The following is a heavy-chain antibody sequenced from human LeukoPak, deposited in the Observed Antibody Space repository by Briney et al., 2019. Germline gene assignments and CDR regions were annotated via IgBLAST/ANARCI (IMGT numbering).Heavy chain of an antibody. V-gene: IGHV3-20*04. CDR1: GFTFDDYG. CDR3: ARVQLVDYYYYSYMDV. D-gene: IGHD6-6*01. CDR2: INWIGGST. J-gene: IGHJ6*03. Sequence: GGSLRLSCAASGFTFDDYGMSWVRQVPGKGLEWVSGINWIGGSTGYADSVKGRFTISRDNAKNSLYLQMNSLRAEDTALYYCARVQLVDYYYYSYMDVWGKGTTVTVSS.